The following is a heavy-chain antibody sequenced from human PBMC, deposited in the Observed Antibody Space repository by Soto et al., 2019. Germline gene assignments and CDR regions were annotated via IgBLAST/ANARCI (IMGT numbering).Heavy chain of an antibody. CDR2: INPNSGGT. CDR1: GYTFTGYY. CDR3: AKFQRIVVVITGPFDY. D-gene: IGHD3-22*01. J-gene: IGHJ4*02. Sequence: ASVKVSCKASGYTFTGYYMHWVRQAPGQGLEWMGWINPNSGGTNYAQKFQGWVTMTRDTSISTAYMELSRLRSDDTAVYYCAKFQRIVVVITGPFDYWGQGTLVTVSS. V-gene: IGHV1-2*04.